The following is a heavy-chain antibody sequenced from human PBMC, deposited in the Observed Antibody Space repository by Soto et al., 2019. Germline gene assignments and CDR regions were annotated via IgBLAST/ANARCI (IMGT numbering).Heavy chain of an antibody. CDR1: GFTFCSYG. J-gene: IGHJ6*02. V-gene: IGHV3-30*18. D-gene: IGHD3-10*01. CDR3: AKDVSTSWFGELYYYGMDV. CDR2: ISYDGSNK. Sequence: GGSLRLSCAASGFTFCSYGMHWVRQAPGKGLEWVAVISYDGSNKYYADSVKGRFTISRDNSKNTLYLQMNSLRAEDTAVYYCAKDVSTSWFGELYYYGMDVWGQGTTVTVSS.